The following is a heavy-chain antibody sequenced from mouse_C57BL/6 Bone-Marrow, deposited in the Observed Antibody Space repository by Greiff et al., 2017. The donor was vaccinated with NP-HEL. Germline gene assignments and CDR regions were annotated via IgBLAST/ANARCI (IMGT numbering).Heavy chain of an antibody. Sequence: VQLQQSGPELVKPGASVKISCKASGYSFTGYYMNWVKQSPEKSLEWIGEINPSTGGTTYNQKFKAKATLTVDKSSSTAYMQLKSLTSEDSAVYYCARDGNYGDWYFDVWGTGTTVTVSS. CDR1: GYSFTGYY. CDR3: ARDGNYGDWYFDV. J-gene: IGHJ1*03. CDR2: INPSTGGT. D-gene: IGHD2-1*01. V-gene: IGHV1-42*01.